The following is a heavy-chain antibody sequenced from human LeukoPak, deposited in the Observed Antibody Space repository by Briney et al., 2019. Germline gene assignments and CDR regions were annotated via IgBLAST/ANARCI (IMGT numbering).Heavy chain of an antibody. CDR2: IYYSGSA. V-gene: IGHV4-59*01. D-gene: IGHD5-12*01. CDR1: GGSISSYY. J-gene: IGHJ4*02. CDR3: ARTGVVATSYFFDY. Sequence: SETLSLTCTVSGGSISSYYWSWIRQPPGKGLEWIGYIYYSGSANYNPSLRSRVTISVDTSKNQFSLKLTSVTAADTAVYYCARTGVVATSYFFDYWGQGTLVTVSS.